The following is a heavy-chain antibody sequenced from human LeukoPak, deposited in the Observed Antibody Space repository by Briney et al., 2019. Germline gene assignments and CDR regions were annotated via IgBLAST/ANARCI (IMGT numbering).Heavy chain of an antibody. D-gene: IGHD1-1*01. CDR2: IYSGGST. CDR1: GFTVSSNY. J-gene: IGHJ6*02. CDR3: ARDAVFGSGLNDYYYYYYGMDV. V-gene: IGHV3-66*01. Sequence: PGGSLRLSCAASGFTVSSNYMSWVRQAPGKGLEWVSVIYSGGSTYYVDSVKGRFTISRDNSKNTLYLQMNSLRAEDTAVYYCARDAVFGSGLNDYYYYYYGMDVWGQGTTVTVSS.